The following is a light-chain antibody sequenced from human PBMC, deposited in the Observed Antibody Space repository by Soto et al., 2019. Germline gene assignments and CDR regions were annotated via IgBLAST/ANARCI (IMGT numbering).Light chain of an antibody. CDR3: QHYRRNTWS. Sequence: IQIPQSPSTLSASVGGRVPITCRASQSVGTWVAWYQQKPGKAPKLLIYGASNLESGVPSRFSGSGSGTEFTLTITTLQPDDFATYFCQHYRRNTWSFGPGTKVDIK. J-gene: IGKJ1*01. CDR1: QSVGTW. V-gene: IGKV1-5*01. CDR2: GAS.